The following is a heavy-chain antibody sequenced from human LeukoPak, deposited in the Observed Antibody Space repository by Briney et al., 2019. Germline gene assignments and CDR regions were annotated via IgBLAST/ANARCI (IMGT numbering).Heavy chain of an antibody. CDR1: GFTFSTYE. V-gene: IGHV3-23*01. CDR2: IGGSDGRT. CDR3: AREPFWSGYYYNLHLDY. J-gene: IGHJ4*02. Sequence: GGFLRLSCAASGFTFSTYEMSWVRQAPGKGLEWASFIGGSDGRTHYADSVKGRFTISRDNAKNSLYLQMNSLRAEDTAVYYCAREPFWSGYYYNLHLDYWGQGTLVTVSS. D-gene: IGHD3-3*01.